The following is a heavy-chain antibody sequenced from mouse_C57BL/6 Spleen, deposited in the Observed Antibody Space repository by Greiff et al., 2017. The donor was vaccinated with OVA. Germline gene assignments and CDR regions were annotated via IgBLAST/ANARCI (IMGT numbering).Heavy chain of an antibody. CDR1: GYAFSSYW. V-gene: IGHV1-80*01. CDR3: ARHEEDLRYVDY. CDR2: IYPGDGDT. D-gene: IGHD5-1*01. Sequence: QVQLQQSGAELVKPGASVKISCKASGYAFSSYWMNWVKQTPGKGLEWIGQIYPGDGDTNYNGKFKGKATLTADKSSSTAYMQLSSLTSEDSAVYFCARHEEDLRYVDYWGQGTTLTVSS. J-gene: IGHJ2*01.